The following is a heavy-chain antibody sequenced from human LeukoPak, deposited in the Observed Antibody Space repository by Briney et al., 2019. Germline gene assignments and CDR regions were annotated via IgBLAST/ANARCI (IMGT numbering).Heavy chain of an antibody. J-gene: IGHJ4*02. CDR2: IYYSGST. CDR1: GGPFSGYY. CDR3: ARREKKYCSSTSCNFDY. D-gene: IGHD2-2*01. V-gene: IGHV4-39*01. Sequence: SETLSLTCAVYGGPFSGYYWGWIRQPPGKGLEWIGSIYYSGSTYYNPSLKSRVTISVDTSKNQFSLKLSSVTAADTAVYYCARREKKYCSSTSCNFDYWGQGTLVTVSS.